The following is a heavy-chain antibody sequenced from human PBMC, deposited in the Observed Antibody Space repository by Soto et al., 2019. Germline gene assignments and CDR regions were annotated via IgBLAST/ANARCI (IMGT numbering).Heavy chain of an antibody. CDR1: GYTFTSYG. J-gene: IGHJ5*02. CDR2: IGAYNGNT. D-gene: IGHD3-10*01. Sequence: GPSVKVSCKASGYTFTSYGISWVRQAPGQGLEWMGWIGAYNGNTNYAQKLQGRVTMTTDTSTSTAYMELRSLRSDDTAVYYCARSRGRVIWFGELTSRDWFDPWGQGTLVTVSS. CDR3: ARSRGRVIWFGELTSRDWFDP. V-gene: IGHV1-18*01.